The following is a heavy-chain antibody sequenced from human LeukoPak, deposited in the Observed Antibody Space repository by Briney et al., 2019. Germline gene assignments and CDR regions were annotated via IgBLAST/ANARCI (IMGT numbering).Heavy chain of an antibody. CDR1: GGSISSSGYY. V-gene: IGHV4-39*01. D-gene: IGHD6-19*01. CDR2: IYYSGST. Sequence: PSETLSLTCTVSGGSISSSGYYWGWIRQPPGKGLEWIGSIYYSGSTYYNPSLKSRVTISVDTSKNQFSLKLSSVTAADTAVYYCARGGSSGWYVENWFDPWGQGTLVTVSS. CDR3: ARGGSSGWYVENWFDP. J-gene: IGHJ5*02.